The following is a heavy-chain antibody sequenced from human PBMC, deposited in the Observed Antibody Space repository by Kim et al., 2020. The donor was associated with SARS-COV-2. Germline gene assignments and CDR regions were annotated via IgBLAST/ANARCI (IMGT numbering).Heavy chain of an antibody. CDR2: ISYDGSNK. D-gene: IGHD6-13*01. J-gene: IGHJ2*01. V-gene: IGHV3-33*05. Sequence: GGSLRLSCAASGFTFSSYGMHWVRQAPGKGLEWVAVISYDGSNKYYADSVKGRFTISRDNSKNTLYLQMNSLRAEDTAVYYCAKGIAAAGTSIGWYFDLWGRGTLVTVSS. CDR3: AKGIAAAGTSIGWYFDL. CDR1: GFTFSSYG.